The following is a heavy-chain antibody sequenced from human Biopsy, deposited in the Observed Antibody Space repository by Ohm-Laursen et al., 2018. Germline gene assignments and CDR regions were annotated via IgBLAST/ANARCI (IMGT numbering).Heavy chain of an antibody. CDR2: INHSGRT. Sequence: SQTLSLTSPAYGESFNGYYWSWIRQTPGKGLEWIGEINHSGRTNYNPSLKSRVTISVDTSKNQFSLKVRSVTAADTAVYYCVRGVDYYDPYHYYALDVWGQGTTVTVSS. D-gene: IGHD3-22*01. CDR1: GESFNGYY. CDR3: VRGVDYYDPYHYYALDV. J-gene: IGHJ6*02. V-gene: IGHV4-34*01.